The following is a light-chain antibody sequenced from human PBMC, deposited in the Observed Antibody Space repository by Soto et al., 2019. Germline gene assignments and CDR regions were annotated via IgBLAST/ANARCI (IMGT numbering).Light chain of an antibody. J-gene: IGLJ1*01. CDR2: SNN. V-gene: IGLV1-44*01. CDR3: AAWDDSLNGPI. CDR1: SSNIGSNT. Sequence: QSVLTQPPSASGTPGQRVTLSCSGSSSNIGSNTVNWYQQLPGTAPKLLIYSNNQRPSGVPDRFSGSKSGTSASLAISGLQSEDEADDYCAAWDDSLNGPIFGTGTKVTVL.